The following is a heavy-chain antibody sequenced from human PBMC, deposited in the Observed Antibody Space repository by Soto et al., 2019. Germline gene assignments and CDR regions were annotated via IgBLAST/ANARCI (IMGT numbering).Heavy chain of an antibody. V-gene: IGHV6-1*01. Sequence: SQSLSLTCAISRDSLSINSAPWACIRQSPSRGLEWPGRTYYSSKRHNDYAVSVKGRISINPDTTKNLFSPQLNSVTPEDTAVDFWARDPKGGFVMDVWGQGTTVTVSS. CDR1: RDSLSINSAP. CDR3: ARDPKGGFVMDV. D-gene: IGHD5-12*01. CDR2: TYYSSKRHN. J-gene: IGHJ6*02.